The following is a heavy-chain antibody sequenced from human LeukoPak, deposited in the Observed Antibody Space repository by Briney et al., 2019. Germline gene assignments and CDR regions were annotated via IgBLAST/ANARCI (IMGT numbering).Heavy chain of an antibody. J-gene: IGHJ4*02. CDR2: ITTSGFYT. Sequence: GGSLRLSCAASGFTFMTYGMNWVRQAPGKGLEWLSSITTSGFYTYYADSVKGRFTISRDTANNSPYLQMNSLRGEDTAVYYCARVRSSGYDLAPFDYWGQGTLVTVSS. D-gene: IGHD5-12*01. CDR3: ARVRSSGYDLAPFDY. V-gene: IGHV3-21*01. CDR1: GFTFMTYG.